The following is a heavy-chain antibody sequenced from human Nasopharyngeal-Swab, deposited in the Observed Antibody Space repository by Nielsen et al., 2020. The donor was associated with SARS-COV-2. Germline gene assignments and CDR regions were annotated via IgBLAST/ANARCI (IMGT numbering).Heavy chain of an antibody. V-gene: IGHV3-23*01. CDR3: GKGRVYSSGWYPLQFDY. CDR1: GFTFSSYA. J-gene: IGHJ4*01. D-gene: IGHD6-19*01. Sequence: GESLKISCAASGFTFSSYAMSWVRQAPGKGLEWVSAISGRGGSTYYADSVQGRFTISRDNSKNTLYLQINRLRAEDTAFYYWGKGRVYSSGWYPLQFDYWGQGSLVPLSS. CDR2: ISGRGGST.